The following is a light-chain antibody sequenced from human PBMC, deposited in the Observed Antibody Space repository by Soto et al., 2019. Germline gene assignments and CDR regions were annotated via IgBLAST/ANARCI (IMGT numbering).Light chain of an antibody. Sequence: QSALTQPASVSGSPGQSITISCTGTSSDVGGYSYVSWYQQHPGKAPKLMIYYVSNRPLGVSNRFSGSKSGNTASLTISGLQAEDEADYYCSSYTSSSTLVVFGGGTKLTVL. V-gene: IGLV2-14*03. CDR1: SSDVGGYSY. CDR3: SSYTSSSTLVV. J-gene: IGLJ2*01. CDR2: YVS.